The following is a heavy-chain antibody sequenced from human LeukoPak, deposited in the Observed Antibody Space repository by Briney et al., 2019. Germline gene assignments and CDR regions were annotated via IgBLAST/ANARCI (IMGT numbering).Heavy chain of an antibody. CDR2: INPNSGGT. CDR1: GYTFSAYY. J-gene: IGHJ3*02. V-gene: IGHV1-2*02. CDR3: ARASYDFWSGYYTGDAFDI. Sequence: ASVKVSCKTSGYTFSAYYVLWVRQAPGQGLEWMGWINPNSGGTNYAQKFQGRVTMTRDTSISTVYMELSRLRFDDTAVYYCARASYDFWSGYYTGDAFDIWGQGTMVTVSS. D-gene: IGHD3-3*01.